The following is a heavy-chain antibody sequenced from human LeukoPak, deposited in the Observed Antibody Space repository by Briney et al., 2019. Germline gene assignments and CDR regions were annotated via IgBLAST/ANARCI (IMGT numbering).Heavy chain of an antibody. Sequence: PGGSLRLSCAASGFTFSSYDMHWVRQATGEGLEWVSAIGTAGDTYYPGSVKGRFTISRENAKNSLYLQMNSLRAGDTAVYYCARGAAYSGYGFDYWGQGTLVTVSS. CDR3: ARGAAYSGYGFDY. D-gene: IGHD5-12*01. CDR1: GFTFSSYD. CDR2: IGTAGDT. J-gene: IGHJ4*02. V-gene: IGHV3-13*01.